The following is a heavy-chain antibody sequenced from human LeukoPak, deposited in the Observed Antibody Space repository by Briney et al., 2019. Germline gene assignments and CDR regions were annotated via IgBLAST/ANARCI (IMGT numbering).Heavy chain of an antibody. CDR3: ARRVGRWFGERAYYYNYMDV. J-gene: IGHJ6*03. Sequence: PSETLSLTCGVDGGSFSGYYWNWIRQPPGKGLEWIGEINHSGSTNYNPSLKRRVTISVDTSQNQFSVRLSSVTAADTAVYYCARRVGRWFGERAYYYNYMDVWGKGTTVTISS. D-gene: IGHD3-10*01. CDR1: GGSFSGYY. CDR2: INHSGST. V-gene: IGHV4-34*01.